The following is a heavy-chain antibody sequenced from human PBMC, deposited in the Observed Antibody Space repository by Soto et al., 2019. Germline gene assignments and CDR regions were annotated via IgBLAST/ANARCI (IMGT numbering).Heavy chain of an antibody. CDR1: CYTFTNYW. Sequence: PGESLKISCRGSCYTFTNYWIVWVRQMPGKGPEWMGIIYPCVSDTKYDPSFQGQVTISADKSITTTYLQGSSLRASDTDIHYCAASIFYSGMDVWGQGTTVSVSS. J-gene: IGHJ6*02. CDR2: IYPCVSDT. CDR3: AASIFYSGMDV. V-gene: IGHV5-51*01.